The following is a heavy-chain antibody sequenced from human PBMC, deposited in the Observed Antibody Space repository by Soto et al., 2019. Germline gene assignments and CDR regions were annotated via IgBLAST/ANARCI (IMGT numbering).Heavy chain of an antibody. V-gene: IGHV3-23*01. Sequence: GGSLRLSCVASGFTFSNYAMTRVRQAPGKGMEWVSAIRGSGAETFYGDSVRGRFTISRDNSKRTLYLQMNSLRAEDTAVYYCAKGDQERQWVFLHNWGQGTLVTVSS. J-gene: IGHJ4*02. CDR3: AKGDQERQWVFLHN. D-gene: IGHD2-8*01. CDR2: IRGSGAET. CDR1: GFTFSNYA.